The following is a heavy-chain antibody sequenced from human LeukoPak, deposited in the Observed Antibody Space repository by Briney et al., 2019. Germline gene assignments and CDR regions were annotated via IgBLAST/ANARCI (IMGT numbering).Heavy chain of an antibody. D-gene: IGHD1-26*01. CDR3: VTGTYRSFYYYYMDV. J-gene: IGHJ6*03. Sequence: SESLSLTCAVYGASFNDYYWTWIRQPPGKGLEWIGEINHSGITRYKPSLKSRVTISVDTSKNQFSLNLISVTAADTAVYYCVTGTYRSFYYYYMDVWGKGTTVIVSS. CDR1: GASFNDYY. CDR2: INHSGIT. V-gene: IGHV4-34*01.